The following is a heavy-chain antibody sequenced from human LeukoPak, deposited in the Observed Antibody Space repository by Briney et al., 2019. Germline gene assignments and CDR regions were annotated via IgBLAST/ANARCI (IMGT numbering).Heavy chain of an antibody. CDR3: ARVTMVRGVINLDY. D-gene: IGHD3-10*01. CDR1: GYTFTGYY. Sequence: ASVKVSCKASGYTFTGYYMHWVRQAPGQGLEWMGWINPNSGGTNYAQKFQGRVTMTRDTSISTAYMELSRLRSDDTAVYYCARVTMVRGVINLDYWGQGTLVTVSS. CDR2: INPNSGGT. V-gene: IGHV1-2*02. J-gene: IGHJ4*02.